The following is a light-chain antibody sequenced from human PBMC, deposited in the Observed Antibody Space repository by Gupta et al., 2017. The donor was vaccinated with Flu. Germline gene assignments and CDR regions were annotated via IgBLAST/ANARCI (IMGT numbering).Light chain of an antibody. V-gene: IGKV1-17*01. J-gene: IGKJ1*01. Sequence: IQITQSPSSLSASVGDRFTIPCRASQGIRNDLGWYQQKPGKAPKRLIYAASRVKSGVPSRFSGSGYGTEFTLTISSRQPEDFANYYCPHQNSSPWTFGQGTKVEIK. CDR2: AAS. CDR3: PHQNSSPWT. CDR1: QGIRND.